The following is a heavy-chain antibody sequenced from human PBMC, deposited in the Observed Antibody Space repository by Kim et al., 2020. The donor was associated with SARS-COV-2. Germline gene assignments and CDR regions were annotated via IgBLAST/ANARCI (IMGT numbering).Heavy chain of an antibody. CDR3: ARLSVSRGEGNAFDF. J-gene: IGHJ3*01. CDR1: GFTFSSYS. CDR2: ISSSSSYI. D-gene: IGHD3-16*01. V-gene: IGHV3-21*04. Sequence: GGSLRLSCAASGFTFSSYSMNWVRQAPGKGLEWVSSISSSSSYIYYADSVKGRFTISRDNAKNSLYLQMNSLRAEDTAVYYCARLSVSRGEGNAFDFWGQGTMVAVSA.